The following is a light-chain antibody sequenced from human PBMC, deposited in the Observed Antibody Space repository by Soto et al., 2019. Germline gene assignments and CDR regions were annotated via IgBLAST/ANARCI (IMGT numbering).Light chain of an antibody. Sequence: QSVLTQPPSASGTPGQRVTISCSGSGSSIGTNTVNWYRQLPGTAPKLLIYGDNQRPSGVPDRFSGSIDSSSNSASLTISGLKTEDEADYYCQSYDSSNLVVFGGGTKLTVL. V-gene: IGLV1-44*01. CDR1: GSSIGTNT. CDR3: QSYDSSNLVV. J-gene: IGLJ2*01. CDR2: GDN.